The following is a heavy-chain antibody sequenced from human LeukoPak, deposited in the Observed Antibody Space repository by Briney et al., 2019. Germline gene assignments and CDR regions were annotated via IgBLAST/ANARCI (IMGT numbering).Heavy chain of an antibody. CDR1: GYTFTGYY. CDR2: INPNSGGT. V-gene: IGHV1-2*02. Sequence: ASVKVSCKASGYTFTGYYMHWVRQAPGQGLEWMGWINPNSGGTNYAQKFQGRVTMTRDTSISTAYMELSRLRSDDTAVYYCARVTLKGDCGGGYNWFDPWGQGTLVTVSS. CDR3: ARVTLKGDCGGGYNWFDP. J-gene: IGHJ5*02. D-gene: IGHD2-21*02.